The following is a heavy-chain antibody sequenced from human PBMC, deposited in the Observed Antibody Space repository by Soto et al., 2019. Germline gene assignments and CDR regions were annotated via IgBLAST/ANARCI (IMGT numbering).Heavy chain of an antibody. Sequence: ASVRVSCKASGYTFTSYDINWVRQATGQVLEWMGCMNPNSGNTGYAQKFQGRVTMTRNTYIRTAYMELRSMRSEDKAVYYCAREVAFRRLWSGYTLSFHGMDVWGQ. CDR3: AREVAFRRLWSGYTLSFHGMDV. D-gene: IGHD3-3*01. CDR1: GYTFTSYD. CDR2: MNPNSGNT. J-gene: IGHJ6*02. V-gene: IGHV1-8*01.